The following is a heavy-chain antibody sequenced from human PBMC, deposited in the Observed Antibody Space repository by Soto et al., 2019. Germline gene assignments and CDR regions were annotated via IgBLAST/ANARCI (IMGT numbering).Heavy chain of an antibody. CDR1: GFTFSSYA. D-gene: IGHD6-19*01. CDR3: AKDGAIQAVAERFDP. V-gene: IGHV3-23*01. Sequence: EVQLLESGGGLVQPGGSLRLSCAASGFTFSSYAMSWVRQAPGKGLEWVSAISGSGGSTYYADSVKGRFTISSDNAKNTLYLQRNSLRAEDTAVYYCAKDGAIQAVAERFDPWGQGTLVTVSS. J-gene: IGHJ5*02. CDR2: ISGSGGST.